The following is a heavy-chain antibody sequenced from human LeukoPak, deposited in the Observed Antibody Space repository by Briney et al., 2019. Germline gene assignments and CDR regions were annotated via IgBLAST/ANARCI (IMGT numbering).Heavy chain of an antibody. V-gene: IGHV4-38-2*02. CDR2: IYHSGST. D-gene: IGHD2-2*01. Sequence: SETLSLTCAVSGYSISSGYYWGWIRQPPGKGLEWIGSIYHSGSTYYNPSPKSRVTISVDTSKNQFSLKLSSVTAADTAVYYCARERYHCSSTSCYYVADYWGQGTLVTVSS. J-gene: IGHJ4*02. CDR1: GYSISSGYY. CDR3: ARERYHCSSTSCYYVADY.